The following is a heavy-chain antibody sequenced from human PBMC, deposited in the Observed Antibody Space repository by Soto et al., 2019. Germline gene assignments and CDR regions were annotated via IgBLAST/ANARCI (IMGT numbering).Heavy chain of an antibody. CDR1: GGTFSSYA. D-gene: IGHD3-22*01. CDR3: ARHENYYDSSGYYPYFDY. CDR2: IIPIFGTA. J-gene: IGHJ4*02. V-gene: IGHV1-69*13. Sequence: AASVKVSCKASGGTFSSYAISWVRQAPGQGLEWMGGIIPIFGTANYAQKFQGRVTITADESTSTAYMELSSLRSEDTAVYYCARHENYYDSSGYYPYFDYWGQGTLVTVSS.